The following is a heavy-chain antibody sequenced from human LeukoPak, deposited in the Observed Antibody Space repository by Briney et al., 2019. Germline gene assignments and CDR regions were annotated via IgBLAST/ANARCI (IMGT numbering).Heavy chain of an antibody. CDR2: IYYSGST. Sequence: SETLSLTCTVSGGSISSYYWSWIRQPPGKGREWIGYIYYSGSTNYNPPLKSRVTISVHTSKTQFSLKLSSVTAAATALYYCAKAGGSWYFWSGYYSGYYYYMDVWGKGTTVTVSS. J-gene: IGHJ6*03. CDR1: GGSISSYY. CDR3: AKAGGSWYFWSGYYSGYYYYMDV. V-gene: IGHV4-59*01. D-gene: IGHD3-3*01.